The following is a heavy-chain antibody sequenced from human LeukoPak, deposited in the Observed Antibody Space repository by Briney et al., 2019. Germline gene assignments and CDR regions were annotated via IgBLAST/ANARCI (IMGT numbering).Heavy chain of an antibody. CDR1: GASISSYY. D-gene: IGHD4-17*01. J-gene: IGHJ6*02. Sequence: SETLSLTCTVAGASISSYYWSWIRQPPDKGLEWIGYIYYSGSTIYNPSLKSRVTISVDTSKNQFSLKLTSVTAADTAVYYCAKSNSSDYYYDYYGMDVWSQGTTVTVSS. CDR3: AKSNSSDYYYDYYGMDV. CDR2: IYYSGST. V-gene: IGHV4-59*03.